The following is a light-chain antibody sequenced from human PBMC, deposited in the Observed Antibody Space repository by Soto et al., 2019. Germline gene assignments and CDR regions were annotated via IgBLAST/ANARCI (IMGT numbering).Light chain of an antibody. Sequence: EIVLTQSPATLSLSPGERATLSCRASQSVSSQLAWYQHKPGQAPSLLIYDASNRATGIPGRFSGSGSGTDFTLTISSLEPEDFAVYYCAQRVWPWTVVQGTKVDIK. CDR3: AQRVWPWT. J-gene: IGKJ1*01. V-gene: IGKV3-11*01. CDR1: QSVSSQ. CDR2: DAS.